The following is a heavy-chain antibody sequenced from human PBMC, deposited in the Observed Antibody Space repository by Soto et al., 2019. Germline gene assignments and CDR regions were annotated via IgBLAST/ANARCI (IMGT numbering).Heavy chain of an antibody. V-gene: IGHV3-30*18. J-gene: IGHJ6*02. Sequence: QVQLVQSGAAVRKPGASVRLSCETSGYNFSSYGMHWVRQAPGKGLEWVAVISYDGSNKYYADSVNGLFTISRDDSKNTMFLQMNSPRAEDTAVYYCAKDVVVGATTGLGDYYYYYVMDVWGQGTTVTVSS. CDR3: AKDVVVGATTGLGDYYYYYVMDV. CDR1: GYNFSSYG. CDR2: ISYDGSNK. D-gene: IGHD2-21*01.